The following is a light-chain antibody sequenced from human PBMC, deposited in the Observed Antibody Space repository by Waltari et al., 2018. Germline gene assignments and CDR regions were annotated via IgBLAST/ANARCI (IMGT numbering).Light chain of an antibody. CDR1: SLRTSY. CDR3: SSRNGRADQVV. J-gene: IGLJ3*02. V-gene: IGLV3-19*01. Sequence: SSELTQDPGVSVALGQTLTITCQGDSLRTSYATWYQLKPGQAPVLVIYGKDKRPSGIPDRFSGYSSGTTSSLTITGAQAEDEADYYCSSRNGRADQVVFAGGTKVTVL. CDR2: GKD.